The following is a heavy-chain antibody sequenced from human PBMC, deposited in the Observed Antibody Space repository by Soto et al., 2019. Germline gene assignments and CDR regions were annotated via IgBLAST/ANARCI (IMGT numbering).Heavy chain of an antibody. CDR1: GYTFNMHS. Sequence: QVQLVESGGGVVQPGTALTLSCEGSGYTFNMHSIHWIRQIPGKGLEWVAVIGHNGDVKVYGDSVKGRFALSRDNSKNTVFLQMNSLTTADTAMYYCAREVTPVAGPWYCDLWGRGTLVSVSS. CDR3: AREVTPVAGPWYCDL. J-gene: IGHJ2*01. D-gene: IGHD6-19*01. V-gene: IGHV3-30*09. CDR2: IGHNGDVK.